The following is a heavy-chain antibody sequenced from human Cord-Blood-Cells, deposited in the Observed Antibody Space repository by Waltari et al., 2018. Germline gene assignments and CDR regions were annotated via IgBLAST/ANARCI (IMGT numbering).Heavy chain of an antibody. V-gene: IGHV3-53*01. CDR3: ARDRGRGSWRIPFDY. D-gene: IGHD6-13*01. Sequence: EVQLVESGGDLIQPGGSLRLSCAASGFTVSSNYMSWVRQAPGKGLEWGSVIYSGGSTYYADSVKGRFTISRDNSKNTLYLQMNSLRAEDTAVYYCARDRGRGSWRIPFDYWGQGTLVTVSS. J-gene: IGHJ4*02. CDR2: IYSGGST. CDR1: GFTVSSNY.